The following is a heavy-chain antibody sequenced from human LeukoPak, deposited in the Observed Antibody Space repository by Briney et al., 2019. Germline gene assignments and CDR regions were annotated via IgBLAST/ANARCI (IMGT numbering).Heavy chain of an antibody. CDR3: ASSGYYYFDY. CDR2: INHSGST. CDR1: GGSFSGYY. J-gene: IGHJ4*02. Sequence: PSETLSLTCAVYGGSFSGYYWSWIRQPPGKGLEWIGEINHSGSTNYNPSLKSRVTISVDTSKNQFSLKLSSVTAADTAVYYCASSGYYYFDYWGQGTLVTVSS. V-gene: IGHV4-34*01. D-gene: IGHD3-22*01.